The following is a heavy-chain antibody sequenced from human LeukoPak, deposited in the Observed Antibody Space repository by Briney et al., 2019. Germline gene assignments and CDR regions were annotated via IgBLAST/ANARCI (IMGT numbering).Heavy chain of an antibody. CDR1: GYTFTGYY. D-gene: IGHD6-13*01. V-gene: IGHV1-2*02. CDR3: AREKQMDRYYYGMDV. Sequence: ASVKVSCKASGYTFTGYYMHWVRQAPGQGLEWMGWINPNSGGTNYAQKFQGRVTMTRDTSISTAYMELSRLRSDDTAVYYCAREKQMDRYYYGMDVWGQGTTVTVSS. CDR2: INPNSGGT. J-gene: IGHJ6*02.